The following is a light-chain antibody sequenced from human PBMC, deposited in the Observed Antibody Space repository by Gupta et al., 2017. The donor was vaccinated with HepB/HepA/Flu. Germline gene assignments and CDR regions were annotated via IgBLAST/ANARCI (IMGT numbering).Light chain of an antibody. Sequence: EIVLTQSPGTLSLSPGERATLSCRASQSVSSNYLAWYQQKPGQAPRLLIYGASSRATGIPDRISGSGSGTDFTLTISRREPEDFAVYYCQQYGSSPPLTFGGGTKVEIK. V-gene: IGKV3-20*01. CDR2: GAS. CDR3: QQYGSSPPLT. J-gene: IGKJ4*01. CDR1: QSVSSNY.